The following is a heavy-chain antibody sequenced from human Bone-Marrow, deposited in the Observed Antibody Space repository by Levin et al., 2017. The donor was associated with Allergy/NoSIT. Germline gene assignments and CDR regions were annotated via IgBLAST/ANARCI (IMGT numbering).Heavy chain of an antibody. CDR1: GGTFSSFA. V-gene: IGHV1-69*13. D-gene: IGHD3-10*02. Sequence: GASVKVSCKASGGTFSSFAINWVRQAPGQGLEWMGGIIAIFGTTNYAQKFQGRVKITADEFMSTAYMDLSSLRSEDTAVYYCARSPRYYYVQSHMDVWGQGTTVTVS. J-gene: IGHJ6*02. CDR2: IIAIFGTT. CDR3: ARSPRYYYVQSHMDV.